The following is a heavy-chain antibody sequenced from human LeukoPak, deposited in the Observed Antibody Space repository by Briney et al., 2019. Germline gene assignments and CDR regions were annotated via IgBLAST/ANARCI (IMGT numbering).Heavy chain of an antibody. CDR3: ARGWLRGFFDY. J-gene: IGHJ4*02. D-gene: IGHD5-12*01. Sequence: PGGSLRLSCTASGFSFTNYAMSWVRQAPGKGLEWVSAISGGGRSTFYADSVKGRFTISRDGSKDTLSLQMNSLRAEDTAVYYCARGWLRGFFDYWGQGTLVTVSS. V-gene: IGHV3-23*01. CDR1: GFSFTNYA. CDR2: ISGGGRST.